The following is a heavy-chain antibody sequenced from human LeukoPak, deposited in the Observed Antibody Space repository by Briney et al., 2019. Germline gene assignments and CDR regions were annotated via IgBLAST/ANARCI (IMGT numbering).Heavy chain of an antibody. D-gene: IGHD3-10*01. V-gene: IGHV3-15*01. CDR1: GFTFNNYA. J-gene: IGHJ4*02. Sequence: PGGSLGLSRAASGFTFNNYAMSWVRQAPGKGLEWIGRIKSKTDGETTNYAEPVRGRFTISRDDSKSAVYLQMNSLKIEDTAVYYCTTDLGTYYHGSQRLIPIDYWGQGTLVTVSS. CDR3: TTDLGTYYHGSQRLIPIDY. CDR2: IKSKTDGETT.